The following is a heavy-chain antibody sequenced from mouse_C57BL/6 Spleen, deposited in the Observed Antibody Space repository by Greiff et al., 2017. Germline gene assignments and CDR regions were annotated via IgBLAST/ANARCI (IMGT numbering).Heavy chain of an antibody. CDR3: ARWETTVVEEGNYYAMDY. V-gene: IGHV1-55*01. D-gene: IGHD1-1*01. J-gene: IGHJ4*01. Sequence: LQQPGASVKMSCKASGYTFTSYWITWVKQRPGHGLEWIGDIYPGSGRTNYNETFKSTATLTVDTSSSTASMQLSSLTSEDCAVYYCARWETTVVEEGNYYAMDYWGKGTSVTVAA. CDR2: IYPGSGRT. CDR1: GYTFTSYW.